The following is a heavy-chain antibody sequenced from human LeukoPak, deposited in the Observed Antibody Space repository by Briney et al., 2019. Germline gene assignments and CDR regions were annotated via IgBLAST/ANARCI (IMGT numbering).Heavy chain of an antibody. D-gene: IGHD3-22*01. CDR2: IIPIFGTA. J-gene: IGHJ5*02. Sequence: SVKVSCKASGYTFTSYAISWVRQAPGQGLEWMGGIIPIFGTANYAQKFQGRVTITADKSTSTAYMELSSLRSEDTAVYYCARVSSPKTYYDSSRWFDPWGQGTLVTVSS. CDR1: GYTFTSYA. CDR3: ARVSSPKTYYDSSRWFDP. V-gene: IGHV1-69*06.